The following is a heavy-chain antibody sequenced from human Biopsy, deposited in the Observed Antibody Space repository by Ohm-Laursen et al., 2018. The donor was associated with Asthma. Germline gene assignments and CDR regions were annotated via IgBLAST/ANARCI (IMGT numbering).Heavy chain of an antibody. D-gene: IGHD6-19*01. CDR2: IMTVFGTT. CDR3: ARCQVGYSSGRSLLLKKIYYSGMDV. J-gene: IGHJ6*02. Sequence: SVKVSCKAPGGTFSSFAISWVRQAPGQGLEWLGGIMTVFGTTNYAQKFQGRVTITADESTSTAYMEVTSLRSEDTAIYYCARCQVGYSSGRSLLLKKIYYSGMDVWGQGTGVTVSS. V-gene: IGHV1-69*13. CDR1: GGTFSSFA.